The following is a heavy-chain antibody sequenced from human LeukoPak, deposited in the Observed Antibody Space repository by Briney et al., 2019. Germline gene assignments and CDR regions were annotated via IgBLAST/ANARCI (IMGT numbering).Heavy chain of an antibody. V-gene: IGHV4-39*07. CDR2: IYYSGST. D-gene: IGHD3-16*02. Sequence: SETLSLTCTVSGGSISSSSYYWGWIRQPPGKGLEWIGSIYYSGSTYYNPSLKSRVTISVDTSKNQFSLKLSSVTAADTAVYYCARGRGRGDYVWGSYRYMSFDYWGQGTLVTVSS. CDR3: ARGRGRGDYVWGSYRYMSFDY. CDR1: GGSISSSSYY. J-gene: IGHJ4*02.